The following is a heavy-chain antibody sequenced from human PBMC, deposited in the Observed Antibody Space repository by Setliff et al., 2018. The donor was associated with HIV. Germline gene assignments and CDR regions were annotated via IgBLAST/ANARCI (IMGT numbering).Heavy chain of an antibody. CDR3: TKGSGTIFGVAGDDAFDI. CDR1: GFTFSSYE. D-gene: IGHD3-3*01. CDR2: ISTSGNTI. Sequence: PGGSLRLSCAASGFTFSSYEMNWVRQAPGKGLEWVSYISTSGNTIYYADSVKGRFTISRDNAKNSLYLQMNSLRAEDTAFYYCTKGSGTIFGVAGDDAFDIWGHGTMVTVS. J-gene: IGHJ3*02. V-gene: IGHV3-48*03.